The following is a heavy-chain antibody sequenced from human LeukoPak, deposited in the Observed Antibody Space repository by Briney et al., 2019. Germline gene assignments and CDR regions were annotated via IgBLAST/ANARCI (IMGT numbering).Heavy chain of an antibody. CDR3: ARGPGYQLLWEDY. J-gene: IGHJ4*02. V-gene: IGHV1-18*01. Sequence: GASVKVSCKSSGGTFSIYAISWVRQAPGQGLEWMGWISAYNGNTNYAQKLQGRVTMTTDTSTSTAYMELRSLRSDDTAVYYCARGPGYQLLWEDYWGQGTLVTVSS. CDR2: ISAYNGNT. CDR1: GGTFSIYA. D-gene: IGHD2-2*01.